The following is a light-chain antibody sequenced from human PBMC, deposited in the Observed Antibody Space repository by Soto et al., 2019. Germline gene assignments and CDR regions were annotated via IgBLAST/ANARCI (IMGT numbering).Light chain of an antibody. V-gene: IGKV3-20*01. J-gene: IGKJ1*01. CDR2: GAS. Sequence: EIVLPQSPGTLSLSPGARATLSGRASQSVSSSYLAWYQQKPGQAPRLLIYGASSRATGIPDRFSGSGSGTDFTLTINRLEPEDFAVYYCQQYGSSPGTVGQGTKVDIK. CDR3: QQYGSSPGT. CDR1: QSVSSSY.